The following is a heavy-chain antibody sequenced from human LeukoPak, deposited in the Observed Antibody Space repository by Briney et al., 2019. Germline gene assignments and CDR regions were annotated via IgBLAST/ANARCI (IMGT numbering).Heavy chain of an antibody. D-gene: IGHD4-17*01. CDR1: GGSISSGSYY. V-gene: IGHV4-61*02. CDR2: IYTSGST. J-gene: IGHJ6*03. Sequence: SETLSLTCTVSGGSISSGSYYWSWLRQPAGKGLEWIGRIYTSGSTNYNPSLKSRVPISVHTSKNQFSLKLSSVTAADTAVYYCARGLGTTVTLGVYYYYYMDVWGKGTTVTISS. CDR3: ARGLGTTVTLGVYYYYYMDV.